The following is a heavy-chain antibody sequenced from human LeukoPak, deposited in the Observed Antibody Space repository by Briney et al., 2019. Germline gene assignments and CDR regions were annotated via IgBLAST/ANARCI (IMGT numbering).Heavy chain of an antibody. CDR1: EFTFSDYY. CDR2: ISGSSSTM. CDR3: AREGGNWGEGYFDY. D-gene: IGHD7-27*01. J-gene: IGHJ4*02. Sequence: GGSLRLSCAASEFTFSDYYMSWIRQVPGKGLEWVSYISGSSSTMYYANSVKGRFTISRDNAKNLLYLQMNSLRAEDTAVYYGAREGGNWGEGYFDYWGQGTLVTVSS. V-gene: IGHV3-11*01.